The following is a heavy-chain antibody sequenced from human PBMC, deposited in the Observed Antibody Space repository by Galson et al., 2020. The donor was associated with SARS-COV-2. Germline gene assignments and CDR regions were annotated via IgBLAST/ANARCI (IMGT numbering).Heavy chain of an antibody. V-gene: IGHV4-39*06. CDR1: GGSIRSSNYY. CDR2: VLNSGTT. D-gene: IGHD6-19*01. Sequence: SETLSLTCTVSGGSIRSSNYYWGWIRQPPGKGLEWIGSVLNSGTTHYSPSLQSRVTISVNTSKNQFALNLNSVTAADTAMYYCARDATSSGWYKWFDAWGQGTLVTVSS. J-gene: IGHJ5*02. CDR3: ARDATSSGWYKWFDA.